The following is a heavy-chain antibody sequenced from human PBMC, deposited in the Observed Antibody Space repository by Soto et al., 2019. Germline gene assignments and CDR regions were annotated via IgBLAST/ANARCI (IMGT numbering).Heavy chain of an antibody. D-gene: IGHD6-13*01. CDR3: AKDIGYSTEL. CDR1: GFTFDDYA. CDR2: ISWNSGSI. V-gene: IGHV3-9*01. J-gene: IGHJ4*02. Sequence: EVQLVESGGGLVQPGRSLRLSCAASGFTFDDYAMHWVRQAPGKGLEWVSGISWNSGSIGYADSVKGRFTISRDNAKNSLYLQMNSLRAEDTALYYCAKDIGYSTELWGQGTLVTVSS.